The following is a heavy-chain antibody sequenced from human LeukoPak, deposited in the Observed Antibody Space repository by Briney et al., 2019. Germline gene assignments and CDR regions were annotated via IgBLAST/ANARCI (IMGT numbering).Heavy chain of an antibody. CDR1: GFTFSSYW. Sequence: PGGSLRLSCAASGFTFSSYWMSWVRQAPGKGLEWVANIKQDGSEKYYVDSVKGRFTISRDNAKNSLYLKMNSLRAEDTAVYYCARLGSNYYYYMDVWGKGTTVTVSS. D-gene: IGHD2-8*01. V-gene: IGHV3-7*01. CDR2: IKQDGSEK. CDR3: ARLGSNYYYYMDV. J-gene: IGHJ6*03.